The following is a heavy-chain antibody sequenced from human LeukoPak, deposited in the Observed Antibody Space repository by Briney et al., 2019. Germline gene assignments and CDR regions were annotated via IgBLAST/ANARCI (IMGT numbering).Heavy chain of an antibody. V-gene: IGHV1-18*01. Sequence: ASVKVSCKASGYTFTRYGISWVREAPGQGLGGMGWMSAYNGSTNSAHKLQGRVTMTTDTSTSTAYMELRSLSSYDTAVYYCPRDTRGVTRFVVVVAASIDYWSQGTLVTVSS. CDR1: GYTFTRYG. CDR2: MSAYNGST. CDR3: PRDTRGVTRFVVVVAASIDY. D-gene: IGHD2-15*01. J-gene: IGHJ4*01.